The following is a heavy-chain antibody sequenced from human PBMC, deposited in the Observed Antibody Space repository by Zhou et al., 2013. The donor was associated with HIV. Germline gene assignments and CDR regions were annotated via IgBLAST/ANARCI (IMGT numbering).Heavy chain of an antibody. Sequence: QVQLVQSGAEVKKPGSSVKVSCKASGGSFTSYAINWVRQAPGQGLEWMGRIIPIVGIVQYAQKFQARVTLVADKSTNTAYMELSSLRSEDTAVYYCARGLAARTFDYWGQGTLITVSS. V-gene: IGHV1-69*04. J-gene: IGHJ4*02. CDR1: GGSFTSYA. CDR3: ARGLAARTFDY. D-gene: IGHD6-6*01. CDR2: IIPIVGIV.